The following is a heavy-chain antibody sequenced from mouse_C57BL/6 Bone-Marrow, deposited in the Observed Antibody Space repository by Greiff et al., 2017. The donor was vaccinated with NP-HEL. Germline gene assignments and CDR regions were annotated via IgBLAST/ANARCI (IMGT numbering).Heavy chain of an antibody. CDR1: GYTFTSYW. D-gene: IGHD2-5*01. V-gene: IGHV1-61*01. CDR2: IYPSDSET. CDR3: ARGQSNSYPYYFDY. J-gene: IGHJ2*01. Sequence: VQLQQPGAELVRPGSSVKLSCKASGYTFTSYWMDWVKQRPGQGLEWIGNIYPSDSETHYNQKFKDKATLTVDKSSSTAYMQLSSLTSEDSAVYYCARGQSNSYPYYFDYWGQGTTLTVSS.